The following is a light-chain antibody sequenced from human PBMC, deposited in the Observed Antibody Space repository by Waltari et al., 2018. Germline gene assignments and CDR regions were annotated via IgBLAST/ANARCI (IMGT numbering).Light chain of an antibody. CDR1: RAINIW. Sequence: DIQMTQSPSSLSASVGDRVTITCRASRAINIWLAWYQQKPEKAPKSLIVGASGLQSGVPSRFSGTGSGTDFTLTISNLQPEDFATYYCQQYNSYPVTFGQGTRVEIK. J-gene: IGKJ5*01. CDR3: QQYNSYPVT. CDR2: GAS. V-gene: IGKV1D-16*01.